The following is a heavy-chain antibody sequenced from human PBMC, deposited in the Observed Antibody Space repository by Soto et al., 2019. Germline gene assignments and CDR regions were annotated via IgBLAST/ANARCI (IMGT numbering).Heavy chain of an antibody. D-gene: IGHD6-13*01. CDR1: GFIPSSYA. CDR3: AKDAIMVSSSFNYFDF. V-gene: IGHV3-23*01. Sequence: PGGSLRLSCVVSGFIPSSYAMSWVHQAPGKGLEWVSGISGSGGATSYADSVKGRFTISRDNSKSTLYLQMNSLSAEDTAIYYCAKDAIMVSSSFNYFDFWGQGALVTVSS. J-gene: IGHJ4*02. CDR2: ISGSGGAT.